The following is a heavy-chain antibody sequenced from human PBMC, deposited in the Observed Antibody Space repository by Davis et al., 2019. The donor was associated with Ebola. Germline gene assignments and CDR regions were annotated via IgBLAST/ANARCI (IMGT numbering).Heavy chain of an antibody. D-gene: IGHD2-15*01. J-gene: IGHJ4*02. V-gene: IGHV3-21*04. Sequence: GESLKLSCAASGFTFSSYWMSWVRQAPGKALAWVSSISSDSDYIYYADSAKGRFTISRDNAKNSLFLQMNSLTAEDTAVYYCAKDSMTWVPCFFDHWGQGVLVTVSS. CDR2: ISSDSDYI. CDR1: GFTFSSYW. CDR3: AKDSMTWVPCFFDH.